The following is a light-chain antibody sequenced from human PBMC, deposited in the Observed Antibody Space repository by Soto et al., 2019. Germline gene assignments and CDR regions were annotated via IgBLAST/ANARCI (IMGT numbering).Light chain of an antibody. CDR3: QHPKWA. Sequence: IQLTQSPSSLSASVGDRVTITCRASQDISGYVAWYQQRPGRAPQLLIYAASALQTGVPSRFSGSGSGTDFTITSTSLQPEDFGTYYCQHPKWAFGQGT. V-gene: IGKV1-9*01. CDR2: AAS. J-gene: IGKJ1*01. CDR1: QDISGY.